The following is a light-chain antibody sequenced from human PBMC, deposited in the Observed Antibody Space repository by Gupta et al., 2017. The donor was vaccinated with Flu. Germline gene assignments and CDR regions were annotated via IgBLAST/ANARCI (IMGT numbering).Light chain of an antibody. CDR3: GAWDNSRSDGEV. V-gene: IGLV1-51*01. Sequence: QSVLTQPPPVSAAPGQKVTISCSGSSSNIGNNYVSWYQQLPETAPKLLIYDNNKQPPGGPDRCSGSKSGTTATFGITGLQPGDEEDDYYGAWDNSRSDGEVFGTGTKVTVL. CDR2: DNN. J-gene: IGLJ1*01. CDR1: SSNIGNNY.